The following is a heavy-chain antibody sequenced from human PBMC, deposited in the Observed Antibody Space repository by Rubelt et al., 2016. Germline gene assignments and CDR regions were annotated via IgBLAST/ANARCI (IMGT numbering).Heavy chain of an antibody. D-gene: IGHD5-18*01. CDR3: ARSLVYGYTGIDY. Sequence: QLVQSAAEVKEPGASVKVSCKASGYTFTGYYMHWVRQAPGQGLEWMGRINPNSGGTNYAQKFQGKFTMTRDTSISTVYMELSRLTSDDTAVYYCARSLVYGYTGIDYWGQGTLVTVAS. CDR1: GYTFTGYY. CDR2: INPNSGGT. J-gene: IGHJ4*02. V-gene: IGHV1-2*06.